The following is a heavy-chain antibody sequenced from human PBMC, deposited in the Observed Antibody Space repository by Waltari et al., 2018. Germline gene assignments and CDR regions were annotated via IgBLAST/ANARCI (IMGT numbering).Heavy chain of an antibody. CDR1: GFTFSNYW. Sequence: EVQLVESGGDLVQPGGSLRLSCAASGFTFSNYWMHWVRQAPGKVLAWVSRINVDGSSKVYANTVTGRFTSSRDNAKNTVYLEMSGLRAEDTAVYYCTRGEINYSRFDYWGQGSLVTVSS. CDR2: INVDGSSK. J-gene: IGHJ4*02. V-gene: IGHV3-74*01. D-gene: IGHD4-4*01. CDR3: TRGEINYSRFDY.